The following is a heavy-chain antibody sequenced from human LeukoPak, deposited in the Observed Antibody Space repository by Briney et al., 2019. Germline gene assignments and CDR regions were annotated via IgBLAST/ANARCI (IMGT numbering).Heavy chain of an antibody. Sequence: PSETLSLTCTASGGSFSSYSWSWIRQPSGKGLEWICEINHSGRANYSPSLQSRVTISISTSKNQFSLIRNSVTAADTPVYSCPRFDPGLGWAFDYWGQGTLVTVSS. CDR2: INHSGRA. CDR3: PRFDPGLGWAFDY. D-gene: IGHD3-16*01. CDR1: GGSFSSYS. J-gene: IGHJ4*02. V-gene: IGHV4-34*01.